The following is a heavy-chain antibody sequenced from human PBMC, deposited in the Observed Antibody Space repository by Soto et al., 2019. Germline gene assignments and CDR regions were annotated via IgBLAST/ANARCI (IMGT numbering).Heavy chain of an antibody. CDR1: GFTFSSYG. CDR2: ISYDGSNK. Sequence: QVQLVESGGGVVQPGRSLRLSCAASGFTFSSYGMHWVRQAPGKGLEWVAVISYDGSNKYYADSVKGRFTISRDNSKNTLYLQMNSLRAEDTAVYYCAKDRGQWLLDNWFDPWGQETLVTVSS. J-gene: IGHJ5*02. D-gene: IGHD6-19*01. V-gene: IGHV3-30*18. CDR3: AKDRGQWLLDNWFDP.